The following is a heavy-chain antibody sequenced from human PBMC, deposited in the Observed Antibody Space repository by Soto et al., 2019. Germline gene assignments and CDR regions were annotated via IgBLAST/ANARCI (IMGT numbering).Heavy chain of an antibody. CDR2: IYYSGST. V-gene: IGHV4-59*01. J-gene: IGHJ4*02. Sequence: SETLSLTCAVSGGSISSYYWSWIRQPPGKGLEWIGYIYYSGSTNYNPSLKSRVTISVDTSKNQFSLKLSSVTAADTAVYYCARGDYNPYYFDYWGQGTLVTVSS. CDR3: ARGDYNPYYFDY. CDR1: GGSISSYY. D-gene: IGHD4-4*01.